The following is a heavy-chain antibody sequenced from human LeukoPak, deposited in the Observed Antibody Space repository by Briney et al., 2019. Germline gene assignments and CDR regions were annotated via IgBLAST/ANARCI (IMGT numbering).Heavy chain of an antibody. CDR1: GVTFTNYG. V-gene: IGHV3-30*03. CDR3: ARGIGHYYYMDV. D-gene: IGHD2-15*01. J-gene: IGHJ6*03. Sequence: GGSLRLSCAASGVTFTNYGMHWVRQAPGEGLEWGAVISYDGNTTYYADSVKGRFTISRDNSKNTLSLQMNSLRTEDTAVYYCARGIGHYYYMDVWGKGTTVTVSS. CDR2: ISYDGNTT.